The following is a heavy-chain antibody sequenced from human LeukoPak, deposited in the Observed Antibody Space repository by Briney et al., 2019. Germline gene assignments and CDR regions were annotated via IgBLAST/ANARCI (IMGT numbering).Heavy chain of an antibody. CDR1: GFTFSSYA. CDR3: AKDTPVAYYYDSSGSPGDV. Sequence: PGGPLRLSCAASGFTFSSYAMSWVRQAPGKGLEWVSAISGSGGSTYYADSVKGRFTISRDNSKNTLYLQMNSLRAEDTAVYYCAKDTPVAYYYDSSGSPGDVWGNGTTVTVSS. CDR2: ISGSGGST. V-gene: IGHV3-23*01. J-gene: IGHJ6*04. D-gene: IGHD3-22*01.